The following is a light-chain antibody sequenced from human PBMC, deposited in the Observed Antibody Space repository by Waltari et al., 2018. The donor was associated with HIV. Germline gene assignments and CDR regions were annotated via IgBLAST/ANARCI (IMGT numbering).Light chain of an antibody. CDR2: EVT. J-gene: IGLJ1*01. CDR1: SCDFAIYNL. V-gene: IGLV2-23*02. CDR3: CSYAGNNTFV. Sequence: QSALTQPASVSGSPGQSITLPCTGTSCDFAIYNLSPWYQQHPGQAPKLMISEVTKRPPGVSNRLSCSKSGNTASLPTPALQDEDEADYYCCSYAGNNTFVFGSGTKVTVL.